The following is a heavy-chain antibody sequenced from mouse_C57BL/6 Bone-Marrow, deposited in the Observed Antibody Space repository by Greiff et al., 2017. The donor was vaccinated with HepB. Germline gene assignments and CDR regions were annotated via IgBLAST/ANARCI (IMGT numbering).Heavy chain of an antibody. CDR3: ARESRLTGTGDY. CDR2: IDPSDSYT. J-gene: IGHJ2*01. CDR1: GYTFTSYW. Sequence: QVQLQQPGAELVMPGASVKLSCKASGYTFTSYWMHWVKQRPGQGLEWIGEIDPSDSYTNYNQKFKGKSTLTVDKSSSTAYMQLSSLTSEDSAVYYCARESRLTGTGDYWGPGTTLTVSS. V-gene: IGHV1-69*01. D-gene: IGHD3-2*02.